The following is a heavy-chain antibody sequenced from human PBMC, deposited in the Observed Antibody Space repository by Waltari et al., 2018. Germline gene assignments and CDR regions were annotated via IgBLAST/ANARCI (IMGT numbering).Heavy chain of an antibody. CDR1: GYTFTSYY. CDR3: ARVGSSWGNGFDP. V-gene: IGHV1-46*01. J-gene: IGHJ5*02. CDR2: SNPRGGRT. Sequence: QVQLVQSGAEVKKPGASVTVSCKASGYTFTSYYMHWVRQAPGQGLEWMGISNPRGGRTSYAQKCEGRVTMTRDTSTSTVYMELSSLRSEDTAVDYCARVGSSWGNGFDPWGQGTLVTVSS. D-gene: IGHD6-13*01.